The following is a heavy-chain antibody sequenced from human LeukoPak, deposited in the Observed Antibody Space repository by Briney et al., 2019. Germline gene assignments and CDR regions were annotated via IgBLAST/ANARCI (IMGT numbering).Heavy chain of an antibody. J-gene: IGHJ4*02. CDR3: AKDIYYGSGSLDY. CDR1: GFTFDDYG. V-gene: IGHV3-20*04. CDR2: INWNGGTT. D-gene: IGHD3-10*01. Sequence: GGSLRLSCGASGFTFDDYGMNWGRQAPGKGLEGVCGINWNGGTTAYADSVKGRFTISRDNAKNSLYLQMNSLRAEHTALYYCAKDIYYGSGSLDYWGQGTLVTVSS.